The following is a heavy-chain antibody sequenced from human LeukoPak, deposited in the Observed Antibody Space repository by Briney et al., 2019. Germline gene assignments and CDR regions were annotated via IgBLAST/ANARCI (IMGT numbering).Heavy chain of an antibody. V-gene: IGHV3-7*01. CDR2: IKQDGSEK. CDR3: AREGRKDYGDFFDY. J-gene: IGHJ4*02. D-gene: IGHD4-17*01. Sequence: PGGSLRLSCAASGFTFSSYWMSWVRQAPGKGLEWVANIKQDGSEKYYVDSVKGRFTISRDNAKNSLYLKMNSLRAEDTAVYYCAREGRKDYGDFFDYWGQGTLVTVSS. CDR1: GFTFSSYW.